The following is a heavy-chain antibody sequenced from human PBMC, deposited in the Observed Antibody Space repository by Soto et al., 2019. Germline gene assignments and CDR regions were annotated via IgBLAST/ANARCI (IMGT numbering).Heavy chain of an antibody. CDR1: GFTFSSYA. CDR3: AKDRGSGYDGDYYYYGMDV. CDR2: ISGSGGST. J-gene: IGHJ6*02. Sequence: GGSLRLSCAASGFTFSSYAMSWVRQAPGKGLEWVSAISGSGGSTYYADSVKGRFTISRDNSKNTLYLQMNSLRAEDTAVYYSAKDRGSGYDGDYYYYGMDVWGQGTTVTVSS. D-gene: IGHD5-12*01. V-gene: IGHV3-23*01.